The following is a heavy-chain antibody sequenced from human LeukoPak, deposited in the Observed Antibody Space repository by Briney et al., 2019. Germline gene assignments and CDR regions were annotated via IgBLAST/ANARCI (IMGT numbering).Heavy chain of an antibody. CDR3: ARDRRIDDTSGYDAYYFDY. CDR2: VIPILGTS. J-gene: IGHJ4*02. V-gene: IGHV1-69*08. D-gene: IGHD3-22*01. Sequence: AASVKPSCKSSGGTFSRHTISWVRQAPGQGLEWMVRVIPILGTSNYAQRFQGRVTITADKSTSTAYMELSSLRSEDTAVYYCARDRRIDDTSGYDAYYFDYWGQGTLVTVSS. CDR1: GGTFSRHT.